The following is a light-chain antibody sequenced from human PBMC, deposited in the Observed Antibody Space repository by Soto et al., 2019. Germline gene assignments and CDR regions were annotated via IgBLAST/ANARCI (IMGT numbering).Light chain of an antibody. Sequence: QSALTQPASVCGSPGQSITISCTGTSSDVGGYNYVSWYQQHPGKAPKLMIYEVSNRPSGVSNRFSGSKSGNTASLTISGLQAEDEADYYCSSFTSINTWVFGGGTKLTVL. CDR2: EVS. V-gene: IGLV2-14*01. J-gene: IGLJ3*02. CDR1: SSDVGGYNY. CDR3: SSFTSINTWV.